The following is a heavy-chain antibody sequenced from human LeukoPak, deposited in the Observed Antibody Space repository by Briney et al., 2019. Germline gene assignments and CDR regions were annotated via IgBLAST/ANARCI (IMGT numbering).Heavy chain of an antibody. Sequence: SETLSLTCAVYGGSFSGYYWSWIRHPPGKGLEWIGEINHSGSTNYNPSLKSRVTISVDTSKNQFSLKLSSVTAADTAVYYCARALRLGYCSSTSCPKKGYFDYWGQGTLVTVSS. CDR2: INHSGST. J-gene: IGHJ4*02. CDR1: GGSFSGYY. CDR3: ARALRLGYCSSTSCPKKGYFDY. V-gene: IGHV4-34*01. D-gene: IGHD2-2*01.